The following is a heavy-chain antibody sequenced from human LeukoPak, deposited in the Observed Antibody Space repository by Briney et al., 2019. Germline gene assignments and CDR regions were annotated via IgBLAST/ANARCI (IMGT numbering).Heavy chain of an antibody. J-gene: IGHJ5*02. V-gene: IGHV4-39*01. D-gene: IGHD3-22*01. CDR3: ARRMIGIRFDP. Sequence: SETLSLTCTVSGGSISSSSYYWGWIRQPPGKGLEWIASIYYSGSVHYNPSLKSRVTMSVDTSKNQFSLNLRSVTAADTAVSYCARRMIGIRFDPWGQGTLVTVSS. CDR1: GGSISSSSYY. CDR2: IYYSGSV.